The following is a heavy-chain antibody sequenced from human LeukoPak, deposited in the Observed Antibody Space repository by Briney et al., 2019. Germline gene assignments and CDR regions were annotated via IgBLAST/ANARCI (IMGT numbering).Heavy chain of an antibody. CDR2: INHSGST. V-gene: IGHV4-34*08. CDR1: GFTFSSYA. CDR3: VIGGSTMVRGVIRNNNWFDP. D-gene: IGHD3-10*01. J-gene: IGHJ5*02. Sequence: GSLRLSCAASGFTFSSYAMSWVRQPPGKGLEWIGEINHSGSTNYNPSLKSRVTISVDTSKNQFSLKLSSVTAADTAVYYCVIGGSTMVRGVIRNNNWFDPWGQGTLVTVSS.